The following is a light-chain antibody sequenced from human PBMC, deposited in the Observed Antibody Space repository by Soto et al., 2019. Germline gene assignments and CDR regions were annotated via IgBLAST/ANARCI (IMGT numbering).Light chain of an antibody. Sequence: DIRMTQSPASLSASVGDRVTVTCRASQNIDKYLHWYQQKPGKAPNLLTFSASILQSGVPSRFIGSGSGTEFTLTISGLQPEDFATYYCQQYYTYPQTFGQGTKVDIK. J-gene: IGKJ2*01. CDR3: QQYYTYPQT. V-gene: IGKV1-39*01. CDR2: SAS. CDR1: QNIDKY.